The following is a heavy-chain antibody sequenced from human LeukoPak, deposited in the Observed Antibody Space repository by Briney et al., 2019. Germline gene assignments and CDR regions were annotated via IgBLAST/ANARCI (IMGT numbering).Heavy chain of an antibody. CDR3: AKDMVRGVSADY. D-gene: IGHD3-10*01. Sequence: PGGSLRLSCAASGFTFSSYAMSWVRQAPGKGPEWVSAISGSGGSTYYADSVKGRFTISRDNSKNTLYLQMNSLRAEDTAVYYCAKDMVRGVSADYWGQGTLVTVSS. J-gene: IGHJ4*02. V-gene: IGHV3-23*01. CDR2: ISGSGGST. CDR1: GFTFSSYA.